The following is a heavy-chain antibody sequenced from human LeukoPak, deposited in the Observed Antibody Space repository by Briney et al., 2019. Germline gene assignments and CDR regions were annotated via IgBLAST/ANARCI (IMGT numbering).Heavy chain of an antibody. D-gene: IGHD3-22*01. CDR1: GFTFSSYE. CDR3: ARRRGDSSGHELDY. V-gene: IGHV3-48*03. CDR2: ISSSGSTI. J-gene: IGHJ4*02. Sequence: GGSLRLSCAASGFTFSSYEMNWVRQAPGKGLEWVSYISSSGSTIYYADSVKGRFTISRDNAKNSLYLQMNSLRAEDTAVYYCARRRGDSSGHELDYWGQGTLVTVSS.